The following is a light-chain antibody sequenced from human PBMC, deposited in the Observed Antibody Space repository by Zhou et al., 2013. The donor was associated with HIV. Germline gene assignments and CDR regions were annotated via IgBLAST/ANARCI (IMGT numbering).Light chain of an antibody. J-gene: IGKJ1*01. V-gene: IGKV2-28*01. Sequence: DIVMTQTPLSLSVTPGQPASISCKSSQSLLHSDGKTYLYWYLQKPGQSPQLLIYLGSNRASGVPDRFSGSGSGTDFTLKISRVEAEDVGVYYCMQALQAPWTFGPR. CDR2: LGS. CDR3: MQALQAPWT. CDR1: QSLLHSDGKTY.